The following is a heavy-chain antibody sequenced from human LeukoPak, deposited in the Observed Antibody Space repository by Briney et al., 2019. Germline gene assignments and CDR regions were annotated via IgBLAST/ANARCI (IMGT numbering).Heavy chain of an antibody. J-gene: IGHJ4*02. Sequence: PGGSLRLSCAASGFTVSSNYMSWVRQAPGKGLEWVSVIYSGGSTYYADSVKGRFTISRDNSKNTLYLQMNSLTTEDTAVYYCAKDSGGGDCYLDSWGQGTLVTVSS. CDR3: AKDSGGGDCYLDS. CDR1: GFTVSSNY. D-gene: IGHD2-21*02. CDR2: IYSGGST. V-gene: IGHV3-66*01.